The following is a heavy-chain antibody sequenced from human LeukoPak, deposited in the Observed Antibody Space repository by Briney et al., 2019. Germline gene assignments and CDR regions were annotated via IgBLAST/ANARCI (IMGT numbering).Heavy chain of an antibody. V-gene: IGHV4-61*02. CDR1: GGSISSGSYY. D-gene: IGHD3-3*01. CDR3: AGAPILYYDFWSASDY. J-gene: IGHJ4*02. Sequence: SETLSPTSTVSGGSISSGSYYWSWIRQPAGKGLEWIARIYTSGSTHYNPSLKSRVAISVDTSKNQFSLKLSSVTAADTAVYYCAGAPILYYDFWSASDYWGQGTLVTVSS. CDR2: IYTSGST.